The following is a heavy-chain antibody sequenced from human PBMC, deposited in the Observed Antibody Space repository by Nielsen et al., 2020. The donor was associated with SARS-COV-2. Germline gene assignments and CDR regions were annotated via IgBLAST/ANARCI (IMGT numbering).Heavy chain of an antibody. J-gene: IGHJ4*02. D-gene: IGHD4-17*01. CDR2: IWYDGSNK. CDR3: AKDSAVYDYGDYFDY. CDR1: GFTFSSYG. Sequence: LSLTCAASGFTFSSYGMHWVRQAPGKGLEWVAVIWYDGSNKYYADSVKGRFTISRDNSKNTLYLQMNSLRAEDTAVYYCAKDSAVYDYGDYFDYWGQGTLVTVSS. V-gene: IGHV3-33*06.